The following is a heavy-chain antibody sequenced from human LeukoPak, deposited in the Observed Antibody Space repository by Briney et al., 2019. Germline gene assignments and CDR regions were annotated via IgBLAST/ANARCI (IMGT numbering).Heavy chain of an antibody. J-gene: IGHJ4*02. V-gene: IGHV4-39*01. CDR1: GDSLSSSSYY. D-gene: IGHD3-9*01. Sequence: PSETLSLTCTVSGDSLSSSSYYWGWIRQPPGKGLEWIGTIYYTGSTYYNPSLKSRVTISVDTSKNQFSLKLSSVTAADTAVYYCARPPLRYFDGGFDYWGQGTLVTVSS. CDR2: IYYTGST. CDR3: ARPPLRYFDGGFDY.